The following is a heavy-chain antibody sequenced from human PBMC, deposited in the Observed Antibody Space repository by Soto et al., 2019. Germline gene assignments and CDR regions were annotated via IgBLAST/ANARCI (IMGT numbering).Heavy chain of an antibody. J-gene: IGHJ4*02. CDR2: ILYDGSDK. CDR3: AFGNLSYYFDY. CDR1: GFAFSSFG. Sequence: QVQLVESGGGVVQPGTSLRLSCVASGFAFSSFGMHWVRQAPGKGLEWVAIILYDGSDKYYGDSVKGRFTISRDNSKNTLFLQMNSLRAEDTAVYHCAFGNLSYYFDYWGQGTPVTVSS. D-gene: IGHD3-16*01. V-gene: IGHV3-33*01.